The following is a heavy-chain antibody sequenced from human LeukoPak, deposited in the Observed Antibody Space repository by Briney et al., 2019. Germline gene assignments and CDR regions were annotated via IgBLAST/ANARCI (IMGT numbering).Heavy chain of an antibody. CDR1: GFMFSSYW. CDR3: ARVEIAVAFDY. J-gene: IGHJ4*02. D-gene: IGHD6-19*01. V-gene: IGHV3-7*01. Sequence: PGGSLRLSCAASGFMFSSYWMSWVRQAPGKGLEWVADIKEDGSEKSYVDSVKGRFTISRDNAKNSLYLQMNSLRAEDTAVYYCARVEIAVAFDYWGQGTLVTVSS. CDR2: IKEDGSEK.